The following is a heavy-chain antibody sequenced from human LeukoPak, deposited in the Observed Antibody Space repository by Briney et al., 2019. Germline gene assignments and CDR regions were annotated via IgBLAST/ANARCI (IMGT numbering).Heavy chain of an antibody. CDR3: ARCMYYDFWSGYYKYYYYYMDV. V-gene: IGHV3-21*01. Sequence: GGSLRLSCAASGFTFSSYSMNWVRQAPGKGLEWVSSISSSSSYIYYADSVKGRFTISRDNAKNSLYLQMNSLRAEDTAVYYCARCMYYDFWSGYYKYYYYYMDVWGKGTTVTVSS. J-gene: IGHJ6*03. CDR2: ISSSSSYI. CDR1: GFTFSSYS. D-gene: IGHD3-3*01.